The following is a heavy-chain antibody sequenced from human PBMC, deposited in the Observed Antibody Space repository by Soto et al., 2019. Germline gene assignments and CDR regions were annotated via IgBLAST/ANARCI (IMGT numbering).Heavy chain of an antibody. V-gene: IGHV1-69*13. Sequence: SVKVSCKASGGTFSSYAISWVRQAPGQGLEWMGGIIPILGTANYAQKFQGRVTITADESTSTAYMELSSLRSEDTAVYYCARAGATVTALFDYWGQGTLVTVSS. D-gene: IGHD4-17*01. CDR2: IIPILGTA. CDR1: GGTFSSYA. J-gene: IGHJ4*02. CDR3: ARAGATVTALFDY.